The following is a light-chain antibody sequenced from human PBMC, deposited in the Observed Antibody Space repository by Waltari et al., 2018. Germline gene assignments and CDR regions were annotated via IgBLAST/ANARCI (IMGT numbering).Light chain of an antibody. J-gene: IGKJ4*01. CDR3: MQATQFPLT. Sequence: DIVMTQTPLSSPVTLGQPASISCRSSQSLVHSDGNTYLSWLHQRPGQPPRLLIYKISNRLSGGPDRFSGSGAGTESTLKISRVETEDVGVYFCMQATQFPLTFGGGTKVEIK. CDR2: KIS. CDR1: QSLVHSDGNTY. V-gene: IGKV2-24*01.